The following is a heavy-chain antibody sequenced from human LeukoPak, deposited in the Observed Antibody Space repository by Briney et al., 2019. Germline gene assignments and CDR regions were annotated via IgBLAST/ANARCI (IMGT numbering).Heavy chain of an antibody. CDR1: GFSFSDHW. Sequence: GGALRLSCVASGFSFSDHWMYSFREALGEGLEWVATIKEDGSEQYYVDSMKGRLTISRDNAKNSVYLQIHNLRAEETAVYYCARDLGWLQSDYWGQGTLVTVSS. J-gene: IGHJ4*02. V-gene: IGHV3-7*01. CDR3: ARDLGWLQSDY. CDR2: IKEDGSEQ. D-gene: IGHD5-24*01.